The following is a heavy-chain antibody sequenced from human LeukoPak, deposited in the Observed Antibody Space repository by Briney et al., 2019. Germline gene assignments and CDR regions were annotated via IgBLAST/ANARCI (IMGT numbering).Heavy chain of an antibody. D-gene: IGHD2-2*02. V-gene: IGHV4-59*08. CDR3: ARHCSSTSCYTSFDY. CDR2: IYYSGST. Sequence: SETLSLTCTVSGGSISSYYWSWIRQPPGKGLEWIGYIYYSGSTNHNPSLKSRVTISVDTSKNQFSLKLSSVTAADTAVYYCARHCSSTSCYTSFDYWGQGTLVTVSS. CDR1: GGSISSYY. J-gene: IGHJ4*02.